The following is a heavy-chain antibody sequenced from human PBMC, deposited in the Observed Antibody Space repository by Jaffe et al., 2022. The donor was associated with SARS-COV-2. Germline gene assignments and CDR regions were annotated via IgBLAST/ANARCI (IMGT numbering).Heavy chain of an antibody. J-gene: IGHJ4*02. D-gene: IGHD3-16*01. CDR2: IIPILGIA. CDR1: GGTFSSYT. CDR3: ASSETGGGLDY. Sequence: QVQLVQSGAEVKKPGSSVKVSCKASGGTFSSYTISWVRQAPGQGLEWMGRIIPILGIANYAQKFQGRVTITADKSTSTAYMELSSLRSEDTAVYYCASSETGGGLDYWGQGTLVTVSS. V-gene: IGHV1-69*02.